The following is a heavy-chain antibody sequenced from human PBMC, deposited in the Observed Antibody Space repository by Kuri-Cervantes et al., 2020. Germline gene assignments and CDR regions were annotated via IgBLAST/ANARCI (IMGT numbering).Heavy chain of an antibody. CDR1: GGSISSSSYY. V-gene: IGHV4-39*07. D-gene: IGHD1-26*01. J-gene: IGHJ4*02. Sequence: SETLSLTCTVSGGSISSSSYYWGWIRQPPGKGLEWIGEINHSGSTNYNPSLKSRVTISVDTSKNQFSLKLSSVTAADTAVYYCARDMRELGIYWGQGTLVTVSS. CDR3: ARDMRELGIY. CDR2: INHSGST.